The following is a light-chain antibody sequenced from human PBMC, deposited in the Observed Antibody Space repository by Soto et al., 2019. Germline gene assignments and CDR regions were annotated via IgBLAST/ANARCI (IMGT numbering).Light chain of an antibody. CDR2: DVS. Sequence: EIVLTQSPATLSLSPGERATLSCRASQSVTSYLAWYQQKPGQAPRLLIYDVSNRASGIPARFSGSGSETDFTLTISSLDPEDFAVYYCQQRIDWPLTFGQGTRLEIK. V-gene: IGKV3-11*01. CDR3: QQRIDWPLT. CDR1: QSVTSY. J-gene: IGKJ5*01.